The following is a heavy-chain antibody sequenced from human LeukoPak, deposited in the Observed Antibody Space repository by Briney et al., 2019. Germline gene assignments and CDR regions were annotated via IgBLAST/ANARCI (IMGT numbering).Heavy chain of an antibody. Sequence: PGGSLRLSCAASGFTFSSYSMNWVRQAPGKGLEWVSYISSSSSTIYYADSVKGRFTISRDNAKNSLYLQMNSLRAEDTAVYYCARGAIVVVPAASGAIDYWGQGTQVTVSS. J-gene: IGHJ4*02. CDR3: ARGAIVVVPAASGAIDY. V-gene: IGHV3-48*01. D-gene: IGHD2-2*01. CDR1: GFTFSSYS. CDR2: ISSSSSTI.